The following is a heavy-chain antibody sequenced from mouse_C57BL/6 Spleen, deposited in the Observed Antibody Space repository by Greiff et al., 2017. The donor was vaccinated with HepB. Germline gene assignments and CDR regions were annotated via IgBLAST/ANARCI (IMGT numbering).Heavy chain of an antibody. Sequence: VKLQESGPGLVQPSQSLSITCTVSGFSLTSYGVHWVRQSPGKGLEWLGVIWRGGSTDYNAAFMSRLSITKDNSKSQVFFKMNSLQADDTAIYYCAKRGYGSIYAMDYWGQGTSVTVSS. CDR1: GFSLTSYG. D-gene: IGHD1-1*01. J-gene: IGHJ4*01. V-gene: IGHV2-5*01. CDR3: AKRGYGSIYAMDY. CDR2: IWRGGST.